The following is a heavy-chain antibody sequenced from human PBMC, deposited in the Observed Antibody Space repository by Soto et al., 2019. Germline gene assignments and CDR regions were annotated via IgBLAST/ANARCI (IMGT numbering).Heavy chain of an antibody. J-gene: IGHJ6*02. V-gene: IGHV3-48*01. D-gene: IGHD6-19*01. Sequence: EVQLVESGGGLVQPGGSLRLSCAASGFTFSSYSMNWVRQAPGKGLEWVSYISSSSSTIYYADSVKGRFTISRDNAKNALDEQMNSLRSVDTAVDYCARVCEQCRVYYYYGMDVWGQGTTVTVSS. CDR1: GFTFSSYS. CDR2: ISSSSSTI. CDR3: ARVCEQCRVYYYYGMDV.